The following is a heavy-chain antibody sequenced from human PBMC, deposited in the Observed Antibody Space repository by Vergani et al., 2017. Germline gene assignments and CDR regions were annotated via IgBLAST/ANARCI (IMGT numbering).Heavy chain of an antibody. CDR2: IIPIFGTA. CDR1: GGTFSSYA. CDR3: ARGSYYGSGSYPLQSDAFDI. Sequence: QVQLVQSGAEVKKPGSSVKVSCKASGGTFSSYAISWVRQAPGQGLEWMGRIIPIFGTANYAQKFQGRVTITADESTSTAYMGLSSLRSEDTAVYYCARGSYYGSGSYPLQSDAFDIWGQGTMVTVSS. D-gene: IGHD3-10*01. V-gene: IGHV1-69*18. J-gene: IGHJ3*02.